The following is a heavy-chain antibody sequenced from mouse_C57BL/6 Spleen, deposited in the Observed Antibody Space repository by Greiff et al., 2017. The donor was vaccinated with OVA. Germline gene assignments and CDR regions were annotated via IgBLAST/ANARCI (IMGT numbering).Heavy chain of an antibody. CDR1: GYTFTDYY. Sequence: QVQLQQSGAELVRPGASVKLSCKASGYTFTDYYINWVKQRPGQGLEWIARIYPGSGNTYYNEKFKGKATLTAEKSSSTAYMQLSSLTSEDSAVYFCARRDSLLRLMDYWGQGTSVTVSS. V-gene: IGHV1-76*01. CDR2: IYPGSGNT. CDR3: ARRDSLLRLMDY. D-gene: IGHD1-2*01. J-gene: IGHJ4*01.